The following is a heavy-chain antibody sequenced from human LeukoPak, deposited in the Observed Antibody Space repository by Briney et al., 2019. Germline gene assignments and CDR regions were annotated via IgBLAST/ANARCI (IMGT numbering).Heavy chain of an antibody. Sequence: GASVKVSCKASGYTFTSSYMHWVRQAPGQGLEWMGVINPSVGTTSYAQKFQGRVTMTRDTSTSTAYMELSSLRSEDTAVYYCARDIDSGAGSYWGQGTLVTVSS. CDR2: INPSVGTT. J-gene: IGHJ4*02. CDR1: GYTFTSSY. CDR3: ARDIDSGAGSY. D-gene: IGHD3-22*01. V-gene: IGHV1-46*01.